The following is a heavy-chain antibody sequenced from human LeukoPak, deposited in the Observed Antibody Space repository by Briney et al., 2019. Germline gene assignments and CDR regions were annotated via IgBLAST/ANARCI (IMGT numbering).Heavy chain of an antibody. CDR3: ARDRGGAAAIDWFDP. CDR1: GGSISSHY. J-gene: IGHJ5*02. D-gene: IGHD6-13*01. Sequence: SETLSLTCTVSGGSISSHYWHWIRQPPGKGLEWIGYIHYSGSTNYNPSLKSRVTISVDTSKIQFSLKLSSVTAADTAVYYCARDRGGAAAIDWFDPWGQGTLVTVSS. CDR2: IHYSGST. V-gene: IGHV4-59*11.